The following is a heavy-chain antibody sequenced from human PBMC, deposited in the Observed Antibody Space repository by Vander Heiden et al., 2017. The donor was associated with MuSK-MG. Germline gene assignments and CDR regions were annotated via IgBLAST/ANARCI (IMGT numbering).Heavy chain of an antibody. J-gene: IGHJ4*02. Sequence: EVQLLESGGGLVQPGGSLRLSCAASGFTFSSYAMSWVRQAPGKGLEWVSAISGSGGSTYDADSVKGRFTISRDNSKNTLYLQMNRMRAEDTAVYYFAKDSGGYGFDYWGQGTMVTVYS. V-gene: IGHV3-23*01. CDR3: AKDSGGYGFDY. CDR2: ISGSGGST. CDR1: GFTFSSYA. D-gene: IGHD5-18*01.